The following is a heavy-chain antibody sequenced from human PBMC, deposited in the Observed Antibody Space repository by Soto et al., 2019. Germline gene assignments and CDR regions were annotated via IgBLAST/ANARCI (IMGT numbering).Heavy chain of an antibody. CDR3: ARERLGVPRRVSNWFDP. V-gene: IGHV1-3*01. Sequence: ASVKVSCKASGYTFTSYAMHWVRQAPGQRLEWMGWINAGNGNTKYSQKFQGRVTITRDTSASTAYMELSSLRSEDTAVYYCARERLGVPRRVSNWFDPWGQGTLVTVSS. CDR2: INAGNGNT. D-gene: IGHD7-27*01. CDR1: GYTFTSYA. J-gene: IGHJ5*02.